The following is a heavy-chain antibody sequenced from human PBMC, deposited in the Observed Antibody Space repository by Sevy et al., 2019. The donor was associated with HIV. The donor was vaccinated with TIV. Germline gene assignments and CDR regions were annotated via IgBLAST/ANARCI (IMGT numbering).Heavy chain of an antibody. CDR3: ARDLLYSSSEFKQAGMDV. CDR2: ISSSSSTI. D-gene: IGHD6-6*01. CDR1: GFTFSSYS. J-gene: IGHJ6*03. V-gene: IGHV3-48*01. Sequence: GGSLRLSCAASGFTFSSYSMNWVRQAPGKGLEWVSYISSSSSTIYYADSVKGRFTMSRDNAKKSLYLQMNSLRAEDTAVYYCARDLLYSSSEFKQAGMDVWGKGTTVTVSS.